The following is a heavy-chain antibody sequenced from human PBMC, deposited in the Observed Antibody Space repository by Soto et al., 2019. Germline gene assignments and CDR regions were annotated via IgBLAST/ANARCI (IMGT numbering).Heavy chain of an antibody. Sequence: EVQLVESGGGLVKSGGSLRLSCAASGFTFSSYSMNWVRQAPGKGLEWVSSISSSSSYIYYADSVKGRFTISRDNAKNSLYLQMNSLRAEDTAVYYCARDLGLEGLRWFDPWGQGTLVTVSS. CDR1: GFTFSSYS. V-gene: IGHV3-21*01. J-gene: IGHJ5*02. CDR2: ISSSSSYI. CDR3: ARDLGLEGLRWFDP. D-gene: IGHD1-1*01.